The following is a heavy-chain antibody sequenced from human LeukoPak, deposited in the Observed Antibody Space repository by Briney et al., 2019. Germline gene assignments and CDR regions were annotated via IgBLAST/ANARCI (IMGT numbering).Heavy chain of an antibody. CDR2: ISSGSSTI. Sequence: GGSLRLSCAASGFTFSSYSMNWVRQAPGKGLECVSYISSGSSTICYADSVKGRFTISRDNAKNSLYLQMNSLRAEDTAVYYCARDVIMWELLGNDAFDIWGQGTMVTVSS. CDR3: ARDVIMWELLGNDAFDI. D-gene: IGHD1-26*01. V-gene: IGHV3-48*01. J-gene: IGHJ3*02. CDR1: GFTFSSYS.